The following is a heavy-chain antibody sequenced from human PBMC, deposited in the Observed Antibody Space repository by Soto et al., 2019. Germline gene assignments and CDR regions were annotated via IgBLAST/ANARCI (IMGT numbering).Heavy chain of an antibody. CDR1: GGTFSSYA. Sequence: SVKVSCKASGGTFSSYAISWVRQAPGQGLEWMGGIIPIFGTANYAQKFQGRVTITADESTSTAYMELSSLRSEDTAVYYCARARIAAAAADYYYYGMDVWGQGTTVT. J-gene: IGHJ6*02. V-gene: IGHV1-69*13. CDR3: ARARIAAAAADYYYYGMDV. CDR2: IIPIFGTA. D-gene: IGHD6-13*01.